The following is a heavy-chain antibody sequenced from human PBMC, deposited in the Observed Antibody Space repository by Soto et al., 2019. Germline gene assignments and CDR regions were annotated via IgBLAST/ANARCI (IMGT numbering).Heavy chain of an antibody. J-gene: IGHJ5*02. CDR1: GFTFSSYS. V-gene: IGHV3-21*01. Sequence: EVQLVESGGGLVKPGGSLRLSCAASGFTFSSYSMNWVRQAPGKGLEWVSSISSSSSYIYYADSVKGRFTISRDNAKNSRYLQMNSLRAEDTAVYYCARGVGQWFDPWGQGTLVTVSS. CDR2: ISSSSSYI. D-gene: IGHD1-26*01. CDR3: ARGVGQWFDP.